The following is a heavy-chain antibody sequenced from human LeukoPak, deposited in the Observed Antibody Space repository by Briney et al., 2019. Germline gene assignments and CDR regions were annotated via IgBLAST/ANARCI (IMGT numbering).Heavy chain of an antibody. D-gene: IGHD1-7*01. CDR1: GYTLTELS. J-gene: IGHJ4*02. Sequence: ASVKVSCKVSGYTLTELSMHWVRQAPGKGLEWMGGFDPEDGETIYAQKFQGRVTMTEDTSTDTAYMELSSLRSEDTAVYYCATPRITGTTAEFDYWGRGTLVTVSS. CDR2: FDPEDGET. CDR3: ATPRITGTTAEFDY. V-gene: IGHV1-24*01.